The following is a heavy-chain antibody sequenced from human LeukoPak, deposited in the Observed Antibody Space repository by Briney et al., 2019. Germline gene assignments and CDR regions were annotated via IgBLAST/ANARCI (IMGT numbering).Heavy chain of an antibody. CDR2: INHNGNVN. J-gene: IGHJ6*02. V-gene: IGHV3-7*03. Sequence: GGYLRLSCAASGLTFSSYGRHWVRQAPGKGLEWVASINHNGNVNYYVDSVKGRFTISRDNAKNSLYLQMSNLRAEDTAVYFCARGGGLDVWGQGATVTVSS. CDR3: ARGGGLDV. CDR1: GLTFSSYG. D-gene: IGHD3-16*01.